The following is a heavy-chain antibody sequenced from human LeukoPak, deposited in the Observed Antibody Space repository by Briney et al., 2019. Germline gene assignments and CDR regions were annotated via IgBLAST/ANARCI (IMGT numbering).Heavy chain of an antibody. CDR3: ASTITIFGVVNDAFDI. J-gene: IGHJ3*02. CDR1: GFTVSSNY. D-gene: IGHD3-3*01. V-gene: IGHV3-66*02. Sequence: GGSLRLSCAASGFTVSSNYMSWVRQAPGKGLEWVSVIYSGGRTYYADSVKGRFTISRDNSKNPLYLQMNSLRAEDTAVYYCASTITIFGVVNDAFDIWGQGTMVTVSS. CDR2: IYSGGRT.